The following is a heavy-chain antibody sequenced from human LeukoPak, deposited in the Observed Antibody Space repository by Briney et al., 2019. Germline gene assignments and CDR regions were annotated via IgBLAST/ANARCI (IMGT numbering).Heavy chain of an antibody. CDR3: ARGRTEGAGWFGDLYGMDV. J-gene: IGHJ6*02. V-gene: IGHV3-13*01. D-gene: IGHD3-10*01. CDR2: ICTAGDT. Sequence: GGSLRLSCAASGFTFSSYDMHWVRQATGKGLEWVSAICTAGDTYYPGSVKGRFTISRENAKNSLYLQMNSLRAGDTAVYYCARGRTEGAGWFGDLYGMDVWGQGTTVTVSS. CDR1: GFTFSSYD.